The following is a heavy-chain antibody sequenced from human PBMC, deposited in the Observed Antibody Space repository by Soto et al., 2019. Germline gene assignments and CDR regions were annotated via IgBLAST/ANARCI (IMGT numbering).Heavy chain of an antibody. CDR3: VRGDGDYHDGNGYLGRH. CDR1: GFTFSTYW. CDR2: IKSDGSGT. D-gene: IGHD3-22*01. V-gene: IGHV3-74*01. J-gene: IGHJ4*02. Sequence: EVQLVESGGGLVQLGGSLRLSCEASGFTFSTYWMHWVRQAPGKGLVWVSRIKSDGSGTYYADSVEGRFTISRDNGQNKLDLQRNILRAEDTAVYYCVRGDGDYHDGNGYLGRHWGQGTLVTVSS.